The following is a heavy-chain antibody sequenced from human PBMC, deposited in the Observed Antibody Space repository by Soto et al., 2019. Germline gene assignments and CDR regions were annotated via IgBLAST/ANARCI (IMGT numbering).Heavy chain of an antibody. D-gene: IGHD6-13*01. CDR1: GGSISSGDYY. CDR2: IYYSGST. J-gene: IGHJ4*02. V-gene: IGHV4-30-4*01. Sequence: QVQLQESGPGLVKPSQTLSLTCTVSGGSISSGDYYWSWIRQPPGKGLEWIGYIYYSGSTYYNPSLKSRVTLSVDTSKSQFSLKLSSVTAADTAVYYCARVRGSSSWYFDYWGQGTLVTVSS. CDR3: ARVRGSSSWYFDY.